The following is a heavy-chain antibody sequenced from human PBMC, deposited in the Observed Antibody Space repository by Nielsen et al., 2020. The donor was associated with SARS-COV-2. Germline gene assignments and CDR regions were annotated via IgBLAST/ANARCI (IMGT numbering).Heavy chain of an antibody. CDR2: IYYSGST. Sequence: SETLSLTCTVSGGSISSSSYYWGWIRQPPGKGLEWIGSIYYSGSTYHNPSLKSRVTISVDTSKNQFSLKLSSVTAADTAVYYCARLGSGWFDYWGQGTLVTVSS. D-gene: IGHD6-19*01. CDR3: ARLGSGWFDY. J-gene: IGHJ4*02. V-gene: IGHV4-39*01. CDR1: GGSISSSSYY.